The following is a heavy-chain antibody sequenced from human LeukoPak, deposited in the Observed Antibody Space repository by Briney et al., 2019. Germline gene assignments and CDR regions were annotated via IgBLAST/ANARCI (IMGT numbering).Heavy chain of an antibody. V-gene: IGHV3-21*01. J-gene: IGHJ3*02. CDR3: AREQAARGAFDI. D-gene: IGHD6-6*01. CDR1: GFTFSSYS. CDR2: ISSSSSYI. Sequence: GGSLRLSCAASGFTFSSYSMNWVRQAPGKGLEWVSSISSSSSYIYYADSVKGRFTISRDNAKNSLYLQMNSLRAEDTAVYYCAREQAARGAFDIWGQGTMVTVSS.